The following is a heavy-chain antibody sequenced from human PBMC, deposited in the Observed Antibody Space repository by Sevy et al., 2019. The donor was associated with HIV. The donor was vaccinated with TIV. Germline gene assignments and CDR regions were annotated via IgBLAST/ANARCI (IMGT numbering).Heavy chain of an antibody. CDR1: GFTFSSYE. J-gene: IGHJ3*02. CDR3: ARAGGPGIAAAGAMSDAFDI. Sequence: GWSLRLSCAASGFTFSSYEMNWVRQAPGKGLEWVSYISSSGSTIYYADSVKGRFTISRDNAKNSLYLQMNSLRAEDTAVYYCARAGGPGIAAAGAMSDAFDIWGQGTMVTVSS. D-gene: IGHD6-13*01. CDR2: ISSSGSTI. V-gene: IGHV3-48*03.